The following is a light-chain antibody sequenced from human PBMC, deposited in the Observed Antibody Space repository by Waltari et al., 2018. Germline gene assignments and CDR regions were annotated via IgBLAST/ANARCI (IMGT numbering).Light chain of an antibody. V-gene: IGLV2-8*01. CDR1: TIAAYNY. Sequence: QSALTQPPPASGSPGQSVTISCTGATIAAYNYLSWYQQHPRQAPKLIIHEVHKRPSGVPDRFAGSKSGNTASLTVSGLQPEDESNYYCFAYLGSDSWVFGGGTKLTVL. J-gene: IGLJ3*02. CDR2: EVH. CDR3: FAYLGSDSWV.